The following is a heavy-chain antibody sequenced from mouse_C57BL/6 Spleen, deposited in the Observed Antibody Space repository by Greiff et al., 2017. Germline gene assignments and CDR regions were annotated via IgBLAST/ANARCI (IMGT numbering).Heavy chain of an antibody. J-gene: IGHJ4*01. CDR2: IYPGDGDT. CDR1: GYAFSSFW. CDR3: ARSHWYDYPSMDY. D-gene: IGHD2-4*01. V-gene: IGHV1-82*01. Sequence: VQLQQSGPELVKPGASVKISCKASGYAFSSFWMNWVKQRPGKGLEWIGRIYPGDGDTNYNGKFKGKATLTADKSSSTAYMQLSSLTSEDSAVYVWARSHWYDYPSMDYWGQGTSVTVSS.